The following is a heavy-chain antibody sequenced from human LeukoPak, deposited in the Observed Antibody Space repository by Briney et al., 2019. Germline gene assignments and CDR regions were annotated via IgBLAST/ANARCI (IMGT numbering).Heavy chain of an antibody. V-gene: IGHV4-34*01. CDR1: GGSFSSYY. J-gene: IGHJ4*02. D-gene: IGHD1-7*01. Sequence: SETLSLTCAVYGGSFSSYYWSWIRQPPGTGLEWIGEINHSGSTNYNPSLKSRVTISVDTSKNQFSLKLSSVTAADTAVYYCARNKISEGPSELWGQGTLVTVSS. CDR2: INHSGST. CDR3: ARNKISEGPSEL.